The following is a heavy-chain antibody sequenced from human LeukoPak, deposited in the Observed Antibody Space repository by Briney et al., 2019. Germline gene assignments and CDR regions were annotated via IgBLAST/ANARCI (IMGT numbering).Heavy chain of an antibody. Sequence: GGSLRLSCAASGFTFSNYWMSWVRQAPGKGLEWVANKNQDGSEINYVDSVKGRFTISRDNAKNSLYLQMNSLRAEDTAVYYCATYSSLNRREFQYWGQGTLLTVSS. D-gene: IGHD3-22*01. CDR3: ATYSSLNRREFQY. CDR2: KNQDGSEI. V-gene: IGHV3-7*01. J-gene: IGHJ1*01. CDR1: GFTFSNYW.